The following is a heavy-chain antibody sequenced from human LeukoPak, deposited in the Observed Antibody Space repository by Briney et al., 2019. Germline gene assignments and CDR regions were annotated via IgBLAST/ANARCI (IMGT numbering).Heavy chain of an antibody. CDR3: ARLSRYSRTEDY. J-gene: IGHJ4*02. CDR2: IYYSGST. Sequence: SETLSLTCTVSGSSISNYYWSWIRQPPGKGLEWIGYIYYSGSTNYNPSLKSRVTISLDTSKNQFSLKLSSVTAADTAIYYCARLSRYSRTEDYWGQGTLVTVSS. CDR1: GSSISNYY. D-gene: IGHD6-13*01. V-gene: IGHV4-59*01.